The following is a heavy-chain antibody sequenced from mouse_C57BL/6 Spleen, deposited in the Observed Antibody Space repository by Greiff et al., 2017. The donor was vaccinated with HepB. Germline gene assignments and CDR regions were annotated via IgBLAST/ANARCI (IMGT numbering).Heavy chain of an antibody. CDR2: INPYNGGT. J-gene: IGHJ4*01. Sequence: EVQLKESGPVLVKPGASVKMSCKASGYTFTDYYMNWVKQSHGKSLEWIGVINPYNGGTSYNQKFKGKATLTVDTSSSTAYMELNSLTSEDSAVYYCARQLRLYYAMDYWGQGTSVTVSS. CDR1: GYTFTDYY. V-gene: IGHV1-19*01. CDR3: ARQLRLYYAMDY. D-gene: IGHD3-2*02.